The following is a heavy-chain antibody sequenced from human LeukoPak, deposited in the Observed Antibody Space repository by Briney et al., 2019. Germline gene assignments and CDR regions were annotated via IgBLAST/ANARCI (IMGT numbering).Heavy chain of an antibody. CDR3: ARSGSYSVHFDY. D-gene: IGHD1-26*01. CDR2: MNPNSGNT. J-gene: IGHJ4*02. CDR1: GYTFTSYD. V-gene: IGHV1-8*01. Sequence: ASVKVSCKASGYTFTSYDINWVRQATGQGLEWMGWMNPNSGNTGYAQRFQGRVTMTRNTSISTAYMELSRLRSDDTAVYYCARSGSYSVHFDYWGQGTLVTVSS.